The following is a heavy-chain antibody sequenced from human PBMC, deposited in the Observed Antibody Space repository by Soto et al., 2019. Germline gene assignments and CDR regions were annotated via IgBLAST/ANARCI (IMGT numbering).Heavy chain of an antibody. J-gene: IGHJ4*02. V-gene: IGHV3-23*01. Sequence: GGSLRLSCAASGFTFSSYAMSWVRQAPGKGLEWVSAIRGSGGSTYYADSVKGRFTISRDNSKNTLYLQMNSLRAEDTAVYYCAKDREASEYSSALPYFDYWGQGTLVTVSS. CDR2: IRGSGGST. CDR1: GFTFSSYA. D-gene: IGHD6-6*01. CDR3: AKDREASEYSSALPYFDY.